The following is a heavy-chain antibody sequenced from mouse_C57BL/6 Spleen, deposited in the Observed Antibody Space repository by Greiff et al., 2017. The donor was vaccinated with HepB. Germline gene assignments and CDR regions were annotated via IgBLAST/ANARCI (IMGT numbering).Heavy chain of an antibody. V-gene: IGHV1-55*01. J-gene: IGHJ1*03. CDR3: ARTYYGRSYDWYFDV. CDR2: IYPGSGST. CDR1: GYTFTSYW. Sequence: QVQLQPPGAELVKPGASVKMSCKASGYTFTSYWITWVKQRPGQGLEWIGDIYPGSGSTNYNEKFKSKATLTVDTSSSTAYMQLSSLTSEDSAVYYCARTYYGRSYDWYFDVWGTGTTVTVSS. D-gene: IGHD1-1*01.